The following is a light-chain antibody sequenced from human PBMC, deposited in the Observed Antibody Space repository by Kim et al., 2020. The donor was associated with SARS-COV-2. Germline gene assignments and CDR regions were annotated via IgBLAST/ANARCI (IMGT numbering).Light chain of an antibody. CDR1: QSVSNGY. J-gene: IGKJ1*01. CDR3: QRYHRSPWT. CDR2: GES. V-gene: IGKV3-20*01. Sequence: EIALTQSPGTLSLSTGESATLSCRASQSVSNGYLAWYRQKPGQAPRLLMYGESSRATGVPDRFSGGGSVTDFTLTTSRLEPDDFEVYYCQRYHRSPWTFGQGTKVDIK.